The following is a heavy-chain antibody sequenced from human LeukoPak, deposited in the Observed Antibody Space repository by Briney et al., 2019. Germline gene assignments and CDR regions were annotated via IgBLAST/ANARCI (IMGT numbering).Heavy chain of an antibody. V-gene: IGHV4-39*01. CDR1: GGSISSSSYY. CDR2: IYYSGST. Sequence: SETLSLTCTVSGGSISSSSYYWGWIRQPPGKGLEWIGSIYYSGSTYYNPSLKSRATISVDTSKNQFSLKLSSVTAADTAVYYCARHSPARRSFDYWGQGTLVTVSS. J-gene: IGHJ4*02. D-gene: IGHD2-2*01. CDR3: ARHSPARRSFDY.